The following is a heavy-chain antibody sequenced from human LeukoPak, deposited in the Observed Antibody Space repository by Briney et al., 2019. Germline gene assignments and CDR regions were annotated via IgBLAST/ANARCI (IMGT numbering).Heavy chain of an antibody. CDR2: ISSSGSTI. CDR3: ARVKGDDILTGCAAPFDY. Sequence: GGSLRLSCAAAGFTFSDYYMSWIRQAPGKGLEWVSYISSSGSTIYYADSVKGRFTISRDNAKNSLYLQMNSLRAEDTAVYYCARVKGDDILTGCAAPFDYWGQGTLVTVSS. J-gene: IGHJ4*02. D-gene: IGHD3-9*01. CDR1: GFTFSDYY. V-gene: IGHV3-11*01.